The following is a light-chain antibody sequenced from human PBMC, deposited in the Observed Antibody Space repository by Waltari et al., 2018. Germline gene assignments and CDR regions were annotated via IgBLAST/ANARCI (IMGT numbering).Light chain of an antibody. CDR1: QDIGND. CDR3: LQDSSYPRT. Sequence: AIQMTQSPSSLSASVGDRVTIPCRASQDIGNDLGWYQQKPGKAHKLLIYGTSSLESGVPSRFSGSRSGTDFTLTISSLQPEDFATYYCLQDSSYPRTFGQGTKVEIK. CDR2: GTS. J-gene: IGKJ1*01. V-gene: IGKV1-6*01.